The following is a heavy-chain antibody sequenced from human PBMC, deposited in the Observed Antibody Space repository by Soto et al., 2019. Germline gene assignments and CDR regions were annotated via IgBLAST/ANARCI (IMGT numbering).Heavy chain of an antibody. Sequence: GASVKVSCKASGGTFSSYAISWVRQAPGQGLEWMGGIIPTFGTANYAQKFQGRVTITADESTSTAYMELSSLRSEDTAVYYCAGDEYQVPYYCCMDFWGQGNTVTVSS. CDR1: GGTFSSYA. CDR2: IIPTFGTA. V-gene: IGHV1-69*13. J-gene: IGHJ6*02. CDR3: AGDEYQVPYYCCMDF. D-gene: IGHD2-2*01.